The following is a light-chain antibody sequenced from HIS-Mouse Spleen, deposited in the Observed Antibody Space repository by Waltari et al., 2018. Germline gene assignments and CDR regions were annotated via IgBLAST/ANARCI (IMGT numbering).Light chain of an antibody. Sequence: QSVLTQPPSASGTPGQRVTISCSGSSSNIGSNYVFGYQQLPGTAPKPLIYRNNQRPSGVPDRFSGSKSGTSASLAISGLRSEDEADYYCAAWDDSLSGPVFGGGTKLTVL. J-gene: IGLJ3*02. V-gene: IGLV1-47*01. CDR3: AAWDDSLSGPV. CDR2: RNN. CDR1: SSNIGSNY.